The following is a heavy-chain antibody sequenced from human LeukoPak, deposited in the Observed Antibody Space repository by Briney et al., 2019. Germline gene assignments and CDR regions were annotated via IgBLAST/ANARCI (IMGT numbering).Heavy chain of an antibody. CDR3: ARGFLRSGEPWWY. CDR2: MNPNSGNT. J-gene: IGHJ4*02. V-gene: IGHV1-8*03. D-gene: IGHD5-18*01. CDR1: GYTFTSYY. Sequence: ASVKVSCKASGYTFTSYYMHWVRQATGQGLEWMGWMNPNSGNTGYAQKFQGRVTITRNTSISTAYMELSSLRSEDTAVYYCARGFLRSGEPWWYWGQGTLVTVSS.